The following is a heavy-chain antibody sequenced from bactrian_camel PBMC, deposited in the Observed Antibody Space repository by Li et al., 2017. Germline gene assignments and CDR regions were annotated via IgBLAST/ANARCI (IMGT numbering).Heavy chain of an antibody. CDR2: ILRGGQST. Sequence: VQLVESGGGSVQAGGALRLSCAASVGIHSLCSVAWFRQAPGIEREGVAAILRGGQSTYTAASVKGRFTISQDNAENTVSLQMDSLKPEDTAMYYCAADFSRNCVLGGWYSRSRFKYWGQGTQVTVS. V-gene: IGHV3S53*01. CDR1: VGIHSLCS. CDR3: AADFSRNCVLGGWYSRSRFKY. D-gene: IGHD3*01. J-gene: IGHJ4*01.